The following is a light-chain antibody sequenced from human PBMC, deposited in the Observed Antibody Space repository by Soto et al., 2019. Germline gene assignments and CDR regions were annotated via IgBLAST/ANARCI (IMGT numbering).Light chain of an antibody. V-gene: IGKV3-11*01. J-gene: IGKJ3*01. CDR3: QQYGSSLFT. CDR2: DAS. CDR1: QSISSY. Sequence: EVVLTQSPDTLSLPPGERATLSCRASQSISSYLAWYQQKPGQAPRLLIYDASSRSTGIPARFSGSGSGTDFSLTISSLEPEDFAVYYCQQYGSSLFTFGHG.